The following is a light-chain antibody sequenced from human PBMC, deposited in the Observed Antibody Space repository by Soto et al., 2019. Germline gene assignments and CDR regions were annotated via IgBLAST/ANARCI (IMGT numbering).Light chain of an antibody. CDR2: DAS. CDR3: LQRSAWPLT. J-gene: IGKJ3*01. Sequence: EIVLPQSPATLSLSPGARAPLSCRASQNIDTYLDWYQQKPGQSPRLLIFDASSRATGTPARFSGSGSGTDFTLTISSLEPEDFALYHCLQRSAWPLTVGPGTKVDIK. CDR1: QNIDTY. V-gene: IGKV3-11*01.